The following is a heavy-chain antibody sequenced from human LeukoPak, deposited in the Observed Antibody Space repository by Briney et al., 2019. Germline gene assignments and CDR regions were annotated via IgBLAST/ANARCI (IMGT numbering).Heavy chain of an antibody. CDR3: AKANYDSSGYTYYYYGMDV. J-gene: IGHJ6*02. Sequence: PGGSLRLSCAASGFTFSSYAMSWVRQAPGKGLEWVSAISGSGGSTYYADSVKGRFTISRDNSKNTLYLRMNSLRAEDTAVYYCAKANYDSSGYTYYYYGMDVWGQGTMVTVSS. V-gene: IGHV3-23*01. D-gene: IGHD3-22*01. CDR1: GFTFSSYA. CDR2: ISGSGGST.